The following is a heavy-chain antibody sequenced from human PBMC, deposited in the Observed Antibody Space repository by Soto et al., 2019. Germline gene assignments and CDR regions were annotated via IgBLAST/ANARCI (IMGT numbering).Heavy chain of an antibody. D-gene: IGHD5-12*01. J-gene: IGHJ4*02. CDR2: IKDGGYT. V-gene: IGHV4-34*01. Sequence: QVQLQQWGAGLLKPSETLSLNCAVNGGSLSGYYWSWIRQPPGKGLEWIGEIKDGGYTNYSPSLKSLATISSDTSNNQFSLRLNSVTAADTGLYYCARGQEGVVATHWDQGALVTVSS. CDR3: ARGQEGVVATH. CDR1: GGSLSGYY.